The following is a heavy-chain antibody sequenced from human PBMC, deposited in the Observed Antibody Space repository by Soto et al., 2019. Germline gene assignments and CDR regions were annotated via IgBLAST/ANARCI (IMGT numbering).Heavy chain of an antibody. CDR2: IYHSGST. V-gene: IGHV4-30-2*01. CDR1: GGSISSGGYS. D-gene: IGHD3-10*01. CDR3: ARGLPGSWFDP. J-gene: IGHJ5*02. Sequence: QLQLQESGSGLVKPPQTLSLTCAVSGGSISSGGYSWSWIRQPPGKGLEWIGYIYHSGSTYYNPSLKSRVTISVDRSKNQFSLKLSSVTAADTAVYYCARGLPGSWFDPWGQGTLVTVSS.